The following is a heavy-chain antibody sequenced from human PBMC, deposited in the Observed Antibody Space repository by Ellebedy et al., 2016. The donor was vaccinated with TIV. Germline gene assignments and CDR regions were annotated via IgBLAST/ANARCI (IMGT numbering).Heavy chain of an antibody. J-gene: IGHJ4*02. Sequence: SQTLSLTXAISGDSVSSNSAAWNWIRQSPSRGLEWLGRTYYTSNWNNEYAVSVRSRITINPDTSKNQLTLQLNSVTPEDTAVYYCARETTMIRGVINPLDYWGQGTLVTVSS. CDR1: GDSVSSNSAA. CDR2: TYYTSNWNN. CDR3: ARETTMIRGVINPLDY. V-gene: IGHV6-1*01. D-gene: IGHD3-10*01.